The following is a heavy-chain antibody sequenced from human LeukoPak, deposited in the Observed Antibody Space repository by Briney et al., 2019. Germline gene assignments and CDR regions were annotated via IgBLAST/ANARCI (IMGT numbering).Heavy chain of an antibody. CDR3: ARRSRTTTGHWFDP. D-gene: IGHD4-11*01. V-gene: IGHV4-4*07. Sequence: SETLSLTCTVSGGSISSYYWSWIRQPAGKGLEWIGRIYTSGSTNYNPSLKSRVTISVDTSKNQFSLKLSSVTAADTAVYYCARRSRTTTGHWFDPWGQGTLVTVSS. CDR1: GGSISSYY. CDR2: IYTSGST. J-gene: IGHJ5*02.